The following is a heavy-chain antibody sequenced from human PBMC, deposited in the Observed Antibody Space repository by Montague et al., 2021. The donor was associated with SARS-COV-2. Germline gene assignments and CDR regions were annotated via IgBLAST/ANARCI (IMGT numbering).Heavy chain of an antibody. V-gene: IGHV4-39*01. D-gene: IGHD3-3*01. J-gene: IGHJ4*02. Sequence: SETLSLTCTVSGGSISSSSNYWGWIRQPPGKGLEWIGNIYHSGSTYYNPSLKSRVTISVDTSKNQFSLKLSSVTAADTAVYYCARLNFHITIFGVVSSRVFDYWGKGILVTVSS. CDR1: GGSISSSSNY. CDR2: IYHSGST. CDR3: ARLNFHITIFGVVSSRVFDY.